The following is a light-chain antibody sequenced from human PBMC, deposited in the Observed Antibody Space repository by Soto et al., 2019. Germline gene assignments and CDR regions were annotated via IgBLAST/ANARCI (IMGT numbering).Light chain of an antibody. CDR3: QQYNNWPTWA. Sequence: EIAMTQSPATLSVSPGERATLSCRASQSVSRNIAWYQQKPGQAPRLLIYGASTRAIGIPARFSGSGSGTEFTLTISSLQSEDFAVYYCQQYNNWPTWAFGQGTKVEIK. V-gene: IGKV3-15*01. CDR1: QSVSRN. J-gene: IGKJ1*01. CDR2: GAS.